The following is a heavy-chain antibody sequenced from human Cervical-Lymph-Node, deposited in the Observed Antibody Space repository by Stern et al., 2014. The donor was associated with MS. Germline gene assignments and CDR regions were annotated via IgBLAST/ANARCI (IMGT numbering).Heavy chain of an antibody. CDR3: AREGLIASSLDY. Sequence: VQLVESEAEVKKPGASVKVSCKASGYTFIGYYMHWVRQAPGQGLEWMGWINTNSGGNTNYAQKFQGRVTLTRDTSISTVYMDLSGLRSDDTAVYYCAREGLIASSLDYWGQGTLVTVSS. CDR1: GYTFIGYY. CDR2: INTNSGGNT. J-gene: IGHJ4*02. D-gene: IGHD6-13*01. V-gene: IGHV1-2*02.